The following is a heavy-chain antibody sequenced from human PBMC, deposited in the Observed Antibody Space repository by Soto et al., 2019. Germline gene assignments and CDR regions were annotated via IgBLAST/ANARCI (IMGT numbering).Heavy chain of an antibody. Sequence: ASVKVSCKTSGYTFNHHGISWLRQAPGQGLEWMGWISCYNGDKKFAQRYKGRVTLTTDSSTSTANMELRSLRSYDTAVYYCAPHTLDTGMPSGYWGQGTLVTVSS. CDR3: APHTLDTGMPSGY. CDR1: GYTFNHHG. CDR2: ISCYNGDK. V-gene: IGHV1-18*01. J-gene: IGHJ4*02. D-gene: IGHD5-18*01.